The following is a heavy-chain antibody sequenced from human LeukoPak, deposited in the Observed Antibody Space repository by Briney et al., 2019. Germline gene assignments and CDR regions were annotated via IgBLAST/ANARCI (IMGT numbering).Heavy chain of an antibody. D-gene: IGHD1-26*01. CDR1: GGSFSGYY. J-gene: IGHJ3*02. V-gene: IGHV4-34*01. Sequence: SETLSLTCAVYGGSFSGYYWSWIRQPPGKGLEWIGEINHSGSTNYNPSLKSRVTISVDTSKNQFSLKLSSVTAADTAVYYCARAQYSGSYLNDAFDIWGQGTMVTVSS. CDR2: INHSGST. CDR3: ARAQYSGSYLNDAFDI.